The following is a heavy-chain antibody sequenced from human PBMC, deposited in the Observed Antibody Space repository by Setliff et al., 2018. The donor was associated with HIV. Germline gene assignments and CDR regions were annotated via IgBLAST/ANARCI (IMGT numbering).Heavy chain of an antibody. Sequence: PSETLSLTCTVSGGSMNSDSYSWTWLRQPAGKGPELIGHIYVGGSVIYNPSLASRVTTSMVPSKNQFSLDLSSVTAADTAVYYCVRHVDSDTSGHPDWFDPWGQGTLVTVSS. CDR1: GGSMNSDSYS. V-gene: IGHV4-61*09. D-gene: IGHD3-22*01. J-gene: IGHJ5*02. CDR3: VRHVDSDTSGHPDWFDP. CDR2: IYVGGSV.